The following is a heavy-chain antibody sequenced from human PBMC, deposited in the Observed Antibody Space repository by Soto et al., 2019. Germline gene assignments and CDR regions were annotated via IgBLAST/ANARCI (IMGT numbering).Heavy chain of an antibody. D-gene: IGHD6-13*01. CDR1: GFTFSSYS. Sequence: EVQLVESGGGLVKPGGSLRLSCAASGFTFSSYSMNWVRQAPGKGLEWVSSISSSSSYIYYADSVKGRFTISRDNANNSLYLQMNSLRAEDTAVYYCARDLSSWYEALYYYYGMDVWGQGTTVTVSS. CDR3: ARDLSSWYEALYYYYGMDV. CDR2: ISSSSSYI. V-gene: IGHV3-21*01. J-gene: IGHJ6*02.